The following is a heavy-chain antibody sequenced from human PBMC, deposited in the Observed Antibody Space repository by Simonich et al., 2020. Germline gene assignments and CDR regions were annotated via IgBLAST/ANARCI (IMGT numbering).Heavy chain of an antibody. CDR3: ARGRNDFDY. CDR2: INWNGGST. Sequence: EVQLVESGGGVVRPGGSLRLSCAASGFTFDDYGMSWVRQAPGEGMELVYGINWNGGSTGYEDSLKGRFTISRDNAKNSLYLQMNSLRAEDTALYHCARGRNDFDYWGQGTLVTVSS. V-gene: IGHV3-20*01. J-gene: IGHJ4*02. CDR1: GFTFDDYG. D-gene: IGHD1-1*01.